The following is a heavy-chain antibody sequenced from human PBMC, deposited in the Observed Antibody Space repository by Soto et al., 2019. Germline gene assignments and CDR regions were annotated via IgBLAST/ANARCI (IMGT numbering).Heavy chain of an antibody. CDR2: IIPGLDIT. CDR1: GYTFTSYY. Sequence: GASVKVSCKASGYTFTSYYMHWVRQAPGQGLEWMGRIIPGLDITNYAQKFEGRVTITADKSTSTAYMELTSLNSEDTAVYSCARGAYCITTPCYQYFDYWAQGALVTVPS. D-gene: IGHD2-2*01. CDR3: ARGAYCITTPCYQYFDY. V-gene: IGHV1-69*04. J-gene: IGHJ4*02.